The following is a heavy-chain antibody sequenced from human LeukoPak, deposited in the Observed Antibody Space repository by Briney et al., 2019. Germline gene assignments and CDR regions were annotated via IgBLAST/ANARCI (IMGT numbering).Heavy chain of an antibody. V-gene: IGHV4-39*01. D-gene: IGHD6-6*01. J-gene: IGHJ4*02. CDR3: ARLDWAARPFDY. Sequence: PSGTLSLTCTVSGGSISNSDYHWGWIRQPPGKGLKWIGTIFYTGSTYYNPSLRSQVTISVDTSKNQFSLKLSSVTAADTAVYYCARLDWAARPFDYWGQRTLVTVSS. CDR2: IFYTGST. CDR1: GGSISNSDYH.